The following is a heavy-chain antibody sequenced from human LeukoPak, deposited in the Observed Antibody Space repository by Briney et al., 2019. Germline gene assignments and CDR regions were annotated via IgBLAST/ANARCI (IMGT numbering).Heavy chain of an antibody. D-gene: IGHD2-21*02. CDR2: YRDGSST. Sequence: YRDGSSTTYADSVKGRFTSSRYNAKNTLYLQMNSLRAEDTAVYYCVQVVPGTYCGGYCYSYWGQGTLVTVSS. J-gene: IGHJ4*02. CDR3: VQVVPGTYCGGYCYSY. V-gene: IGHV3-74*01.